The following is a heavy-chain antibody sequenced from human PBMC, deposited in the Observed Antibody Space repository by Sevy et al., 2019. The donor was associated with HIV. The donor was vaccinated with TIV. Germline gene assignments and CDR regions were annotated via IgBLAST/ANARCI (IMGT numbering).Heavy chain of an antibody. D-gene: IGHD2-21*01. CDR2: IYYSGST. Sequence: SETLSLTCTVSGGSISSYYWSWIRQPPGKGLEWIGYIYYSGSTNYNPSLKSRVTISVDTSKSQFSLKLSSVTAADTAVYYCARGIRVDEKNYFDYWGQGTLVTVSS. CDR3: ARGIRVDEKNYFDY. CDR1: GGSISSYY. V-gene: IGHV4-59*01. J-gene: IGHJ4*02.